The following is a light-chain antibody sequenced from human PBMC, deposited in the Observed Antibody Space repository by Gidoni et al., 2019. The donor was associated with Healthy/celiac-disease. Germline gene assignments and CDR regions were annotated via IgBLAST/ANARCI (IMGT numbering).Light chain of an antibody. Sequence: HMTQSPSSLSASVGDRVTLTRHASQDIINYLNWYQQKPGKAPKLLIYEASNLETGVPARFSGSGSGTDFTLTISSLQAEDMAAYYCQQYDNLPYTFGQGTKLEIK. CDR3: QQYDNLPYT. V-gene: IGKV1-33*01. CDR1: QDIINY. J-gene: IGKJ2*01. CDR2: EAS.